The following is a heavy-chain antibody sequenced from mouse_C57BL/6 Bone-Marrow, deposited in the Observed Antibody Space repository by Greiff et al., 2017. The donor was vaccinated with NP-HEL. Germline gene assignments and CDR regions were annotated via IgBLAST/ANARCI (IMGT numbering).Heavy chain of an antibody. CDR1: GFTFSSHA. CDR3: ARVTMLPYFDY. CDR2: ISDGGSYT. Sequence: EVKLVESGGGLVKPGGSLKLSCAASGFTFSSHAMSWVRQTPEKRLEWVATISDGGSYTYYPDNVKGRFTISRDNAKNNLYLQMSHLKSEDTAMYYCARVTMLPYFDYWGQGTTLTVSS. J-gene: IGHJ2*01. D-gene: IGHD1-1*02. V-gene: IGHV5-4*03.